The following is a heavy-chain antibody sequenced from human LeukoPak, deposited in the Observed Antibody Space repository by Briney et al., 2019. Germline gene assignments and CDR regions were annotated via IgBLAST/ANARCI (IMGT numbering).Heavy chain of an antibody. CDR2: IFHSGST. CDR1: GGSISSSDW. J-gene: IGHJ4*02. V-gene: IGHV4-4*02. D-gene: IGHD7-27*01. Sequence: SETLSLTCAVSGGSISSSDWWSWVRQPPGKGLEFIGEIFHSGSTNYNPFLKSRVTLSVGKSKNQFSLKLTSVTAADTAVYYCATTFNWAFDYWGQGTLVTVSS. CDR3: ATTFNWAFDY.